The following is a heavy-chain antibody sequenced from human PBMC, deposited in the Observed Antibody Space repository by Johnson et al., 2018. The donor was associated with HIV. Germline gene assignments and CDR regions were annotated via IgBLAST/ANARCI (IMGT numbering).Heavy chain of an antibody. J-gene: IGHJ3*01. CDR2: MSYDGGNK. V-gene: IGHV3-30-3*01. D-gene: IGHD3-10*01. Sequence: QLVESGGGVVQPGRSLRLSCTASGFRFHSFSMHWVRQAPGKGLVWVAFMSYDGGNKHSADSMKGRFTIARDLSENTLYPQMNSLRAEDTALYYCARDSGLRAFDGWGQGTLVTVSS. CDR1: GFRFHSFS. CDR3: ARDSGLRAFDG.